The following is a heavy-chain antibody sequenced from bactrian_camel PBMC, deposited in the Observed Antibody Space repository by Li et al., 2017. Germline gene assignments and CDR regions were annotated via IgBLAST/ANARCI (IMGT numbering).Heavy chain of an antibody. V-gene: IGHV3S40*01. CDR1: GFTESTYY. CDR2: ISSLAITT. J-gene: IGHJ4*01. Sequence: VQLVESGGGLVQPGGSLRLSCALSGFTESTYYMSWVRQAPGKGLEWVSAISSLAITTYYGDSVKGRFTISRDNAKNTLYLQMNSLKPEDTAVYYCGINLEVTPGQGTQVTVS.